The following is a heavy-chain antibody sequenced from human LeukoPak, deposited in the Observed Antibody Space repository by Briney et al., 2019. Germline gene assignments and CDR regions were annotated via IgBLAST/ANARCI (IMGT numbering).Heavy chain of an antibody. CDR2: ISAYNGNT. D-gene: IGHD3-22*01. Sequence: ASVKVSCTASGYTFTSYGISWVRQAPGQGLEWMGWISAYNGNTNYAQKLQGRVTMTTDTSTSTAYMELRSLRSDDTAVYYCARDSRSGFYYDSSGYYYTSVFDYWGQGTLVTVSS. V-gene: IGHV1-18*01. J-gene: IGHJ4*02. CDR3: ARDSRSGFYYDSSGYYYTSVFDY. CDR1: GYTFTSYG.